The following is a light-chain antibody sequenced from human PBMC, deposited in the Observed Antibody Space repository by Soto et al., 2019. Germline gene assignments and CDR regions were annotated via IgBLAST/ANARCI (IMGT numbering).Light chain of an antibody. CDR1: QSISHKY. J-gene: IGKJ1*01. Sequence: IVLTQSPGTLSLSPGERATLSCSASQSISHKYLAWYPQEPGQAPRLLIHGVSIRATGIPDRFSGSGSGTDFTLTISRLEPEDFAVYYCQLYSGSPLTFGQGTKVEIK. CDR3: QLYSGSPLT. V-gene: IGKV3-20*01. CDR2: GVS.